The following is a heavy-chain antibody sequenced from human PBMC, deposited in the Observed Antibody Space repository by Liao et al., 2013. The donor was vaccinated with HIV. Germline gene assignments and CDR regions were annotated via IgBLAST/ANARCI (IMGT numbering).Heavy chain of an antibody. CDR1: GGSFSGYY. CDR3: ARGAYNLFRYFDY. J-gene: IGHJ4*02. Sequence: QVQLQQWGAGLLKPSETLSLTCAVYGGSFSGYYWNWIRQPAGKGLEWIGRIYTSGNTNYNPSLKSRVTMSVDTSKNQFSLKLSSVTAADTAVYYCARGAYNLFRYFDYWGQGTLVTVSS. CDR2: IYTSGNT. V-gene: IGHV4-59*10. D-gene: IGHD1-1*01.